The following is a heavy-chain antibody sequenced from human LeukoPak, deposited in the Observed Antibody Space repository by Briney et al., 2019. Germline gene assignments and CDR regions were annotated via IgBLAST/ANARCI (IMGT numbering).Heavy chain of an antibody. J-gene: IGHJ4*02. CDR2: ISDDGSNK. CDR3: ARNSAPYIISSLFDY. V-gene: IGHV3-30-3*01. D-gene: IGHD6-6*01. CDR1: GFTFSNYA. Sequence: GGSLRLSCAASGFTFSNYAMHWVRQAPGKGLEWVAVISDDGSNKYYADSVKGRFTISRDNSKNTLYLQMNTLRADDTAVYYCARNSAPYIISSLFDYWAREPWSPSPQ.